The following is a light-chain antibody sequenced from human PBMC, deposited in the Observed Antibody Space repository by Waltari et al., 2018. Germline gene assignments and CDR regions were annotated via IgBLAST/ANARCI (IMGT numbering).Light chain of an antibody. J-gene: IGLJ2*01. Sequence: QSALTQPRSVSGSPGQSVAISCTGTSSDVGGYNYVSWYQQYPGPPPKLIIYDVTKRPSGVPDRFSGSKSGNTASLTISGLQAEDEADYYCCSYAGTYTPLFGGGTKLTVL. CDR2: DVT. CDR1: SSDVGGYNY. CDR3: CSYAGTYTPL. V-gene: IGLV2-11*01.